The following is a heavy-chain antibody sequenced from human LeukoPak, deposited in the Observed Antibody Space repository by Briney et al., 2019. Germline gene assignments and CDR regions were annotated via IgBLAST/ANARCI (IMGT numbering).Heavy chain of an antibody. Sequence: PGRSLRLSCAASGFTFSSYGMHWVRQAPGKGLEWVAVISYDGSNKYYADSVKGRFTISRDNSKNTLYLQMNSLRAEDTAVYYCAKDLTRRGVYFQHWGQGTLVTVSS. V-gene: IGHV3-30*18. J-gene: IGHJ1*01. CDR1: GFTFSSYG. CDR2: ISYDGSNK. CDR3: AKDLTRRGVYFQH.